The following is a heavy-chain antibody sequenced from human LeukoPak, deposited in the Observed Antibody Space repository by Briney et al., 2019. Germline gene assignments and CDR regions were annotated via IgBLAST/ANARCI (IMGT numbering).Heavy chain of an antibody. CDR2: INSDGTTI. CDR3: ARDPRLGWLQIPGYFDY. V-gene: IGHV3-74*01. J-gene: IGHJ4*02. Sequence: TGGSLRLSCAASGFTFSTSWMHWVRQAPGKGLVWVSRINSDGTTIDYADSVKGRFTISRDNAKNTLYLQMNSLRDENTAVYYCARDPRLGWLQIPGYFDYWGQGTLVTVSS. CDR1: GFTFSTSW. D-gene: IGHD5-24*01.